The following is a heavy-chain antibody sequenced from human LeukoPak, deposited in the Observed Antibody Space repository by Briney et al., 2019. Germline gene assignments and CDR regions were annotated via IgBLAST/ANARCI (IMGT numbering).Heavy chain of an antibody. CDR1: GGTFSSYA. Sequence: VASVKVSCKASGGTFSSYAISWVRQAPGQGLEWMGGIIPIFGTANYAQKFQGRVTITADESTSTAYMELSSLRSEDTAVYYCASLQDCSSTSCYTSWFGPWGQGTLVTVSS. CDR2: IIPIFGTA. V-gene: IGHV1-69*13. J-gene: IGHJ5*02. D-gene: IGHD2-2*02. CDR3: ASLQDCSSTSCYTSWFGP.